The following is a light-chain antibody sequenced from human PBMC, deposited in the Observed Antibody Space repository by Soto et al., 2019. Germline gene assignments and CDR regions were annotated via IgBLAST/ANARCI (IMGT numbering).Light chain of an antibody. Sequence: DIVMTQSPDSLAVSLGERATINCKYSQSVLYSSNNKNYLAWYQQKPGQPPKLLIYWASTRESGVPDRFSGSGSGTDFTRTISSLQAEDVAVSYCQQYYSTPWTFGQGTKVEIK. V-gene: IGKV4-1*01. CDR2: WAS. CDR1: QSVLYSSNNKNY. J-gene: IGKJ1*01. CDR3: QQYYSTPWT.